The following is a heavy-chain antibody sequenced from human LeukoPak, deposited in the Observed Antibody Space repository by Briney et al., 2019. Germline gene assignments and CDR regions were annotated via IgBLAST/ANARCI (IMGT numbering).Heavy chain of an antibody. CDR1: GYTFTGYY. Sequence: ASVKVSCKASGYTFTGYYMHWVRQAPGQGLEWMGWINPNSGGTNYAQKFQGRVTMTRDMSITTAYMELSRLISDDTAVYYCARGGALYYDFWDWGQGTLVTVSS. V-gene: IGHV1-2*02. CDR3: ARGGALYYDFWD. D-gene: IGHD3-3*01. CDR2: INPNSGGT. J-gene: IGHJ4*02.